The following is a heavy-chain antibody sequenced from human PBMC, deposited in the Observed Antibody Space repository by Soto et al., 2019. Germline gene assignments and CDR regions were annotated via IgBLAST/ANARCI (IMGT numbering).Heavy chain of an antibody. V-gene: IGHV3-30*03. CDR1: GFSFSNYG. CDR3: ARDVIDYGVSRTNWFGP. D-gene: IGHD4-17*01. CDR2: ISSGGRSE. Sequence: PGGSLRLSCAASGFSFSNYGMHWVRQAPGKGLEWVALISSGGRSEYYADSVKGRFTISRDISKNTLYLQMNSLRPEDTAVYYCARDVIDYGVSRTNWFGPWGQGTLVTVSS. J-gene: IGHJ5*02.